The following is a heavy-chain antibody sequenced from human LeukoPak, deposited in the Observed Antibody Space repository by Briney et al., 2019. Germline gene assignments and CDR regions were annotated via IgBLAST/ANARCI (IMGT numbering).Heavy chain of an antibody. CDR3: ARDYADYVGYFFFDY. J-gene: IGHJ4*02. Sequence: PGGSLRLSCAASGLIFNNYAMNWVRQAPGKGLEWVSSISGGGETTSYADSAKGRFTISRDNPQNTLYLQMNSLRAEDTAVYYCARDYADYVGYFFFDYWGQGTLVTVSS. V-gene: IGHV3-23*01. CDR2: ISGGGETT. CDR1: GLIFNNYA. D-gene: IGHD4-17*01.